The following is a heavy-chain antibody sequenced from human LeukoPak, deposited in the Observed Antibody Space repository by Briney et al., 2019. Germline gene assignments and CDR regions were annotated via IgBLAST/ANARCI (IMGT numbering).Heavy chain of an antibody. J-gene: IGHJ4*02. CDR3: ARSRKYYFDY. CDR1: GGSISSYY. V-gene: IGHV4-59*01. D-gene: IGHD1-14*01. Sequence: TSETLSLTCTVSGGSISSYYWSWIRQPPGKGLEWSGYIYYSGSTNYNPSLKTRVTISVDTSKNQFSLKLSSVTAADTAVYYCARSRKYYFDYWGQGTLVTVSS. CDR2: IYYSGST.